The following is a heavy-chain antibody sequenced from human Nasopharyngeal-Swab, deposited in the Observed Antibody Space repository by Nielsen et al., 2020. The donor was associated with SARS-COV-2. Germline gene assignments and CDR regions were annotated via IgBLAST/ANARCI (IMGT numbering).Heavy chain of an antibody. CDR3: ARHRYYYGSGSYLAPYYFDY. CDR2: IYPGDSET. CDR1: GYSFTTYR. J-gene: IGHJ4*02. Sequence: GGSLRLSCKGSGYSFTTYRIGWVRQMPGKGLEFVGIIYPGDSETRYSPSFQGQVTIVADRSTSTAYLQWNSLQASDTAMYYCARHRYYYGSGSYLAPYYFDYWGQGTLVTVSS. D-gene: IGHD3-10*01. V-gene: IGHV5-51*01.